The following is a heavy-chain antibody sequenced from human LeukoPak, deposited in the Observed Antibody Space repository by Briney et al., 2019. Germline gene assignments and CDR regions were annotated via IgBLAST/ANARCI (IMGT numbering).Heavy chain of an antibody. CDR1: DGSIITYY. V-gene: IGHV4-4*07. CDR3: ARTVVPAACFDY. CDR2: IYTSGST. J-gene: IGHJ4*02. Sequence: SETLSLTCTVSDGSIITYYWSWIRQPAGKGLEWIGRIYTSGSTNYNPSLKSRVTISVDTSKNQFSLKLSSVTAADTAVYYCARTVVPAACFDYWGQGTLVTVSS. D-gene: IGHD2-2*01.